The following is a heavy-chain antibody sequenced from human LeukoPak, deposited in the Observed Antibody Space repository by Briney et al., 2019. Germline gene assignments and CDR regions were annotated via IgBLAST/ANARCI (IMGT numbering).Heavy chain of an antibody. J-gene: IGHJ5*02. V-gene: IGHV6-1*01. Sequence: SQTLSLTCAISGDSVSSNSAAWNWIRQSPSRGLEWLGRTYYRSKWYDDYAVFVQSRITITPDASKNQFSLHLNSVTPEDTAVYYCARGGGGSSYGWFDPWGQGTLVTVSS. CDR1: GDSVSSNSAA. CDR3: ARGGGGSSYGWFDP. D-gene: IGHD1-26*01. CDR2: TYYRSKWYD.